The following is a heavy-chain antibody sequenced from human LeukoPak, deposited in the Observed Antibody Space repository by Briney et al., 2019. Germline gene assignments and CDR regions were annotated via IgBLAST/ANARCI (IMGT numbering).Heavy chain of an antibody. D-gene: IGHD3-3*01. CDR2: LSRRGGNP. CDR1: GYTFGNYA. V-gene: IGHV3-23*01. CDR3: AKCARTPEGGSGWCNWFDT. J-gene: IGHJ5*02. Sequence: GGSLRLSCAASGYTFGNYAMDWVRQAPGKGRGWVSSLSRRGGNPNSAHSVKGRFTISRDNSKNTLFLQMNSLRAEDTALYACAKCARTPEGGSGWCNWFDTWGQGTHVTVSS.